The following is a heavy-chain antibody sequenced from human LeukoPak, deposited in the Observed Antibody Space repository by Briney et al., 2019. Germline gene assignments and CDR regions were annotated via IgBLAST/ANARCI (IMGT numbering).Heavy chain of an antibody. CDR3: ARGPAGGVGALPFDY. Sequence: SETLSLTCTVSDGSISSFYWSWIRQPPGKGLEWIGYIYYSGSTNYNPSLKSRVTISVDTSKNQFSLKLRSVTAADTAIYYCARGPAGGVGALPFDYWGQGTLVTVSS. J-gene: IGHJ4*02. CDR1: DGSISSFY. D-gene: IGHD1-26*01. V-gene: IGHV4-59*01. CDR2: IYYSGST.